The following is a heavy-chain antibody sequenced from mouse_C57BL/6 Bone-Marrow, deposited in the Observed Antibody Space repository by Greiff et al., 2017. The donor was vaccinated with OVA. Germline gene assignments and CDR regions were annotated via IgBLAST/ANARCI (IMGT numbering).Heavy chain of an antibody. CDR2: ISSGGSYT. Sequence: EVHLVESGGDLVKPGGSLKLSCAASGFTFSSYGMSWVRQTPDKRLEWVATISSGGSYTYYPDSVKGRFTISRDNAKNTLYLQMSSLKSEDTAMYYCARHDGDYGWYFDVWGTGTTVTVSS. D-gene: IGHD1-1*01. J-gene: IGHJ1*03. CDR3: ARHDGDYGWYFDV. CDR1: GFTFSSYG. V-gene: IGHV5-6*01.